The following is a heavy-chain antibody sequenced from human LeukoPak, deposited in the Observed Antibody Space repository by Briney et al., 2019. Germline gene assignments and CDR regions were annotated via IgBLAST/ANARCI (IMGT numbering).Heavy chain of an antibody. J-gene: IGHJ5*02. Sequence: SETLSLTCTVSGGSISSYYWSWIRQPAGKGLEWIGRIYTSGSTNYNPSLKSRVTMSVDTSKNQFSLKLSSVTAADTAVYYCARDDSYYGSRIENWFDPWGQGTLVTVSS. CDR3: ARDDSYYGSRIENWFDP. V-gene: IGHV4-4*07. CDR2: IYTSGST. D-gene: IGHD3-10*01. CDR1: GGSISSYY.